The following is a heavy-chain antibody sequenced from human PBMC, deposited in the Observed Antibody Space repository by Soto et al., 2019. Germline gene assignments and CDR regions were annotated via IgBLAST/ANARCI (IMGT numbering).Heavy chain of an antibody. CDR3: AREEYYYGSGAFFDY. Sequence: QVQLVQSGAEVKKPGSSVKVSCKATGGTFSSYTISWVRQAPGQGLEWMGRIIPILGIANYAQKFQGRVTIPADKSTSTAYMELRSLSSEDTAVYYCAREEYYYGSGAFFDYWGQGTLVTVSS. CDR1: GGTFSSYT. V-gene: IGHV1-69*08. CDR2: IIPILGIA. D-gene: IGHD3-10*01. J-gene: IGHJ4*02.